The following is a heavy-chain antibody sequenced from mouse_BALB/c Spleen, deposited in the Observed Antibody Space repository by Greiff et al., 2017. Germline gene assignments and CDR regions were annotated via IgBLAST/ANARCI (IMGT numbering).Heavy chain of an antibody. CDR3: ARDVGSRDWYFDV. V-gene: IGHV5-4*02. Sequence: EVQGVESGGGLVKPGGSLKLSCAASGFTFSDYYMYWVRQTPEKRLEWVATISDGGSYTYYPDSVKGRFTISRDNAKNNLYLQMSSLKSEDTAMYYCARDVGSRDWYFDVWGAGTTVTVSS. CDR1: GFTFSDYY. D-gene: IGHD1-1*01. CDR2: ISDGGSYT. J-gene: IGHJ1*01.